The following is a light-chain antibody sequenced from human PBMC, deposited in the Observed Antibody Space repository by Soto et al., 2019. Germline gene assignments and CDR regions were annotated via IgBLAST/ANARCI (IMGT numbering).Light chain of an antibody. J-gene: IGLJ2*01. CDR1: YSNIGNNF. CDR3: GTWDYSLTAVV. V-gene: IGLV1-51*01. Sequence: QSVLTQPPSVSAAPGQNVTISCSGTYSNIGNNFVSWYQQLPGTAPRLLIYDNYKRPSGIPDRFSGSKSGTSATLGITGLQTGDEAAYYCGTWDYSLTAVVFGGGTKVTVL. CDR2: DNY.